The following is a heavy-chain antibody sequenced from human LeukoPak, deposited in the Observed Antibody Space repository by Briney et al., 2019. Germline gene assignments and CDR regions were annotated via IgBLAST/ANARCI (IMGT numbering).Heavy chain of an antibody. CDR1: GFTFSSYG. J-gene: IGHJ4*02. D-gene: IGHD2/OR15-2a*01. V-gene: IGHV3-33*01. CDR2: IWYDGSNK. Sequence: GGSLRLSCAASGFTFSSYGMHWVRQAPGKGLEWVALIWYDGSNKYYADSVKGRLTISRDNSKNTLYLQMNSLRAEDTAIYYCAREGPRGNSQFDYWGQETLVTVSS. CDR3: AREGPRGNSQFDY.